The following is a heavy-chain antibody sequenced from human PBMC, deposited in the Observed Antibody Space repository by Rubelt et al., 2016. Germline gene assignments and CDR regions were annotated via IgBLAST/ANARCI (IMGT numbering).Heavy chain of an antibody. J-gene: IGHJ6*04. V-gene: IGHV3-23*01. CDR3: ARDQDYYDSSGYYGGPCGMDV. CDR1: GFTFSSYA. D-gene: IGHD3-22*01. Sequence: GGSLRPSCAASGFTFSSYAMSWVRQAPGKGLEWVSTISGSGGSTSYADSVKGRFTIPRDNSKNTLYLQMNSLRAEDTAAYYCARDQDYYDSSGYYGGPCGMDVCGEGATVTVSS. CDR2: ISGSGGST.